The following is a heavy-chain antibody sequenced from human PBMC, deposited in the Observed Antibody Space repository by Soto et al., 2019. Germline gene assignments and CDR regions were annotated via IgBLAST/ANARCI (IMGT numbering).Heavy chain of an antibody. CDR1: GGSFSGYY. V-gene: IGHV4-34*01. Sequence: QVQLQQWGAGLLKPSETLALTCAVYGGSFSGYYWSWIRQPPGKGLEWIGEINHSGSTNYNPSLKSRVTISVDTSKNQFSLKLSSVTPADTAVYYCARGRGPHGYWGQGTLVTVSS. J-gene: IGHJ4*02. CDR3: ARGRGPHGY. CDR2: INHSGST. D-gene: IGHD3-10*01.